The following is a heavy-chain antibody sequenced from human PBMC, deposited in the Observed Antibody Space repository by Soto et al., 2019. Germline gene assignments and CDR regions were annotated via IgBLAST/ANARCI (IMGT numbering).Heavy chain of an antibody. J-gene: IGHJ5*02. V-gene: IGHV4-34*01. CDR1: GGSFSGYY. CDR2: INHSGST. CDR3: ARPDYYGSVPTEGFDP. D-gene: IGHD3-10*01. Sequence: QVQLQQWGAGLLKPSETLSLTCAVYGGSFSGYYWSWIRQPPGKGLEWIGEINHSGSTNYNPSLKGRVTISVDTSKNQFSLKLSSVTAADTAVYYCARPDYYGSVPTEGFDPWGQGTLVTVSS.